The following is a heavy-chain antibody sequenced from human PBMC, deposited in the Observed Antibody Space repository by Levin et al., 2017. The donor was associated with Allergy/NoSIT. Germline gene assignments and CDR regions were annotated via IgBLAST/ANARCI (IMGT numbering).Heavy chain of an antibody. Sequence: GESLKISCAASGFTFSSYSMNWVRQAPGKGLEWVSSISSSSSYIYYADSVKGRFTISRDNAKNSLYLQMNSLRAEDTAVYYCAREGAAEKLNYYYDYGMDVWGQGTTVTVSS. CDR1: GFTFSSYS. CDR3: AREGAAEKLNYYYDYGMDV. V-gene: IGHV3-21*01. J-gene: IGHJ6*02. CDR2: ISSSSSYI. D-gene: IGHD6-13*01.